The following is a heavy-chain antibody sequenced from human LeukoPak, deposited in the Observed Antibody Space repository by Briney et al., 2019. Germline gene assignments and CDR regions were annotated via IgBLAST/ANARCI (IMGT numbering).Heavy chain of an antibody. V-gene: IGHV4-59*12. Sequence: SETLSLTCTVSGRSIGTYYWNWIRQPPGKGLEWIGYIYYSGSTYYNPSLKSRVTISVDTSKNQFSLKLCSVTAADTAVYYCARLYTSFRAFDIWGQGTMVTVSS. CDR1: GRSIGTYY. D-gene: IGHD6-6*01. CDR3: ARLYTSFRAFDI. J-gene: IGHJ3*02. CDR2: IYYSGST.